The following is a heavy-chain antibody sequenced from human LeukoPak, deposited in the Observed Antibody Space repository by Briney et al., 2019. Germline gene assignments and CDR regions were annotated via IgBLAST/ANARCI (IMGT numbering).Heavy chain of an antibody. CDR3: ATTKQARRYFDF. J-gene: IGHJ4*02. Sequence: GGSLRLSCAGSGFTFSSNPLSWVRQAPGKGLEWVSAINPSGGNTYYADSVRGRFTISRDNSKNTLYLQMNTLRAEDTAVYYCATTKQARRYFDFWGQGTLVTVSS. D-gene: IGHD1-1*01. V-gene: IGHV3-23*01. CDR1: GFTFSSNP. CDR2: INPSGGNT.